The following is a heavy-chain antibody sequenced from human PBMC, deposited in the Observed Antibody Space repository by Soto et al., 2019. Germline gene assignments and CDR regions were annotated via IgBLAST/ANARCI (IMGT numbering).Heavy chain of an antibody. CDR3: ATVPRRGGYYYGMDV. CDR2: ISYDESNR. D-gene: IGHD3-16*01. V-gene: IGHV3-30-3*01. Sequence: GGSLRLSCEASGFTFGTYAMHWVRQAPGKGLEWVSLISYDESNRYYADSVKGRFIISRDNSKNTLYLQMNSLKVEDTAVYYCATVPRRGGYYYGMDVWGQGTTVTVSS. CDR1: GFTFGTYA. J-gene: IGHJ6*02.